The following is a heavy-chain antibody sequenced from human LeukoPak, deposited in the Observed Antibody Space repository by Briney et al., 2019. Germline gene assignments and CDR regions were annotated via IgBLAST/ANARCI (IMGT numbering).Heavy chain of an antibody. V-gene: IGHV1-24*01. Sequence: ASVKVSCKVSGYTLTELSVHWVRQAPGKGLEWMGNFDPKDGDTIYAQRFQGRVTMTEDTSTHTAYMELSSLRSEDTAVYFCARARPASYYYYYMDVWGKGTTVTVSS. J-gene: IGHJ6*03. D-gene: IGHD2-2*01. CDR3: ARARPASYYYYYMDV. CDR1: GYTLTELS. CDR2: FDPKDGDT.